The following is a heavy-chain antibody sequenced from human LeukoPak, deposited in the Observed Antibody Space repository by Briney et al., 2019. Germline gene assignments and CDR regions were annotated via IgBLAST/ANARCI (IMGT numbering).Heavy chain of an antibody. CDR1: GFTFDDYA. Sequence: GRSLRLSCAASGFTFDDYAMHWVRQAPGKGLEWVAVISYDGSNKYYADSVKGRFTISRDNSKNTLYLQMNSLRAEDTAVYYCAKDFDSSGYWYYYYYGMDVWGQGTTVTVSS. D-gene: IGHD3-22*01. J-gene: IGHJ6*02. CDR2: ISYDGSNK. CDR3: AKDFDSSGYWYYYYYGMDV. V-gene: IGHV3-30*18.